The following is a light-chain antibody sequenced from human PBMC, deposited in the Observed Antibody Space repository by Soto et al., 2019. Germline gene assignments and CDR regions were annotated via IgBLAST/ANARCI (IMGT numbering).Light chain of an antibody. CDR2: GAF. J-gene: IGKJ1*01. CDR3: QQYNDWPLT. V-gene: IGKV3-15*01. Sequence: ENVLTQSPGTLSLYPGERATLSCRASQSVGLSLAWYQQKPGQAPSLLIYGAFTRATGIPTRLSGTGSGTEFTLTISSLQSEDFALYYCQQYNDWPLTFGQGTKVDIK. CDR1: QSVGLS.